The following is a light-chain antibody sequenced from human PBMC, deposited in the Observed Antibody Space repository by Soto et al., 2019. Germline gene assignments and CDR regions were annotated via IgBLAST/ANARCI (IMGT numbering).Light chain of an antibody. CDR3: QQYASSLT. Sequence: EIVLTQSPGSLSLSLGERATLSCRASQSVDSAFFAWHQQKPGQPPRLLMYGSSRRATGIPGRFSGSGSGSDFTLTISRLEPDDFAVYYWQQYASSLTFGQGTKVEI. J-gene: IGKJ1*01. CDR2: GSS. V-gene: IGKV3-20*01. CDR1: QSVDSAF.